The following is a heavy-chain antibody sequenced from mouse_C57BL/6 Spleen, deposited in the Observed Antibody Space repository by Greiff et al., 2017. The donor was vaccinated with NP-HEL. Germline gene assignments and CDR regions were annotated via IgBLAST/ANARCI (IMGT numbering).Heavy chain of an antibody. Sequence: VQLKESGPGLVKPSQSLSLTCSVTGYSITSGYYWNWIRQFPGNKLEWMGYISYDGSNNYNPSLKNRISITRDTSKNQFFLKLNSVTTEDTATYYCAGYYYGSSLFDYWGQGTTLTVSS. V-gene: IGHV3-6*01. CDR3: AGYYYGSSLFDY. D-gene: IGHD1-1*01. CDR2: ISYDGSN. J-gene: IGHJ2*01. CDR1: GYSITSGYY.